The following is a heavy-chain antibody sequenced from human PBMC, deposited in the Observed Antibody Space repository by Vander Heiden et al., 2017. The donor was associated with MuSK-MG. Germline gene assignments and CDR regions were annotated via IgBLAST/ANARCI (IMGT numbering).Heavy chain of an antibody. V-gene: IGHV4-39*07. D-gene: IGHD6-13*01. J-gene: IGHJ6*02. CDR3: VRSHSAGTSYDYGLDV. Sequence: QVPLQESGPGLVKPSETLALSCNVSGGSIRSTSHYWGWIRQPPGKGLEWVGHIYYSGSTYHNPSRKSRLTISVDTSNNQFSLRLSSVTAADTAVYYCVRSHSAGTSYDYGLDVWGQGTTVTVSS. CDR2: IYYSGST. CDR1: GGSIRSTSHY.